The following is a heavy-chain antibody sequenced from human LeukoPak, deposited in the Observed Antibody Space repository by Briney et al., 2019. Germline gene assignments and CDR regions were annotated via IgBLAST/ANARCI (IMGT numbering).Heavy chain of an antibody. CDR1: GFSFSSYW. CDR2: IRTDGSEI. CDR3: VSGPKMGY. Sequence: PGGSLRLSCAASGFSFSSYWMTWVRQAPGKGLEWVANIRTDGSEIYYVDSVKGRFTISRDNAKNSLFLQMNSLRVEDTAVYYCVSGPKMGYWGQGTLVTASS. V-gene: IGHV3-7*01. J-gene: IGHJ4*02. D-gene: IGHD5-24*01.